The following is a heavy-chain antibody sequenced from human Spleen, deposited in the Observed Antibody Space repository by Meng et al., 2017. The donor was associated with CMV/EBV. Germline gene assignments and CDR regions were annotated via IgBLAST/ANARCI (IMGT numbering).Heavy chain of an antibody. CDR3: ARVLPIVVVVAASGANWFDP. J-gene: IGHJ5*02. D-gene: IGHD2-15*01. Sequence: SFSGYYWSWIRQPPGKGLEWIGEINHSGSTNYNPSLKSRVTISVDTSKNQFSLKLSSVTAADTAVYYCARVLPIVVVVAASGANWFDPWGQGTLVTVSS. V-gene: IGHV4-34*01. CDR1: SFSGYY. CDR2: INHSGST.